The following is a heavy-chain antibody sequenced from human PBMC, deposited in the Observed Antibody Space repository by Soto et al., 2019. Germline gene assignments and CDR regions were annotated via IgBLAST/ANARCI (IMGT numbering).Heavy chain of an antibody. J-gene: IGHJ4*02. CDR2: IKSKTDGGTT. D-gene: IGHD3-3*01. V-gene: IGHV3-15*07. Sequence: PGGSLRLSCAASGFTFSNAWMNWVRQAPGKGLEWVGRIKSKTDGGTTDYAAPVKGRFTISRDDSKATLFLQMNSLKSDDTAVYYCTTGFDFWSDYFGYWGQGALVTVSS. CDR3: TTGFDFWSDYFGY. CDR1: GFTFSNAW.